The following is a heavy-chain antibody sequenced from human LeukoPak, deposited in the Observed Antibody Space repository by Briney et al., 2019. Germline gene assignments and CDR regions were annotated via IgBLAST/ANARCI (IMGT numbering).Heavy chain of an antibody. CDR3: AGHATVTTLDY. J-gene: IGHJ4*02. CDR2: IYYSGST. Sequence: PSETLSLTCTVSGGSINNYYWTWIRQPPGKGLEWIGYIYYSGSTNYNPSLKSRVTISVDTSKNQFSLKLSSVTAADTAVYYCAGHATVTTLDYWGQGTLVTVSS. V-gene: IGHV4-59*08. CDR1: GGSINNYY. D-gene: IGHD4-17*01.